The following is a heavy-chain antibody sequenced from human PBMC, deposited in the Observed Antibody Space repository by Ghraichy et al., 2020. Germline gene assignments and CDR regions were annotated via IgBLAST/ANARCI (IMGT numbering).Heavy chain of an antibody. CDR3: ARAAGEEYNWFDP. CDR2: INPNSGGT. V-gene: IGHV1-2*02. CDR1: GYTFTGYY. Sequence: ASVKVSCKASGYTFTGYYMHWVRQAPGQGLEWMGWINPNSGGTNYAQKFQGRVTMTRDTSISTAYMELSRLRSDDTAVYYCARAAGEEYNWFDPWGQGTLVTVSS. D-gene: IGHD3-10*01. J-gene: IGHJ5*02.